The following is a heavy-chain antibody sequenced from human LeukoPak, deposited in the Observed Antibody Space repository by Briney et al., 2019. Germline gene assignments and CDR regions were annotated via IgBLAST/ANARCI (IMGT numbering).Heavy chain of an antibody. Sequence: ASVKVSCKASGYTFTNYGISWVRQAPGQGLEWMGWISAYNGNTNYAQKLQGRVTMTTDTSTSTAYMELRSLRSDDTAVYYCARFYDSSGYRTYYFDYWGQGTLVTVSS. CDR1: GYTFTNYG. V-gene: IGHV1-18*01. J-gene: IGHJ4*02. D-gene: IGHD3-22*01. CDR3: ARFYDSSGYRTYYFDY. CDR2: ISAYNGNT.